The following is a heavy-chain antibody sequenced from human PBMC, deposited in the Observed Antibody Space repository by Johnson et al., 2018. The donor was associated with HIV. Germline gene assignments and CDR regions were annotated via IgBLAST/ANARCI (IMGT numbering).Heavy chain of an antibody. J-gene: IGHJ3*02. CDR2: VRYDGSNK. D-gene: IGHD1-26*01. CDR3: AKDMSVGASPVAFDI. Sequence: QVLLVESGGGVVQPGGSLRLSCAASGFTFSSYGMHWVRQAPGKGLEWVVFVRYDGSNKYFAASVKGRFTISRDNAKNSLYLQMNSPRAEDTALYYCAKDMSVGASPVAFDIWGQGTMVTVSS. CDR1: GFTFSSYG. V-gene: IGHV3-30*02.